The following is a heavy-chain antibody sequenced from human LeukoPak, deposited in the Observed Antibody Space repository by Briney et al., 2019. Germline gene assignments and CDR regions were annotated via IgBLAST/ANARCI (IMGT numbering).Heavy chain of an antibody. V-gene: IGHV3-23*01. CDR2: ISGSGGST. CDR3: TTEGYTYGHHALGI. J-gene: IGHJ3*02. D-gene: IGHD5-18*01. Sequence: PGGSLRLSCAASGFTFSSYAMSWVRQAPGKGLEWVSAISGSGGSTYYADSVKGRFTISRDNSKNTLYLQMNSLSAEDTAVYYCTTEGYTYGHHALGIWGQGTMVTVSS. CDR1: GFTFSSYA.